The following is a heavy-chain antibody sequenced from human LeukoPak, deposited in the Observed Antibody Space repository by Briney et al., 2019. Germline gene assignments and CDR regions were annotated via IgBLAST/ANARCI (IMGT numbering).Heavy chain of an antibody. CDR1: GYTFTGYY. CDR3: ARDPLEYSSSSMDV. J-gene: IGHJ6*04. Sequence: ASVKVSCKDSGYTFTGYYMHWVRQAPGQGLEWMGWMYPNSGGTNYAQKFQGRVTMTRDTSISRAYMELSRLRSDDTAAYYCARDPLEYSSSSMDVWRKGTTVTVSS. V-gene: IGHV1-2*02. D-gene: IGHD6-6*01. CDR2: MYPNSGGT.